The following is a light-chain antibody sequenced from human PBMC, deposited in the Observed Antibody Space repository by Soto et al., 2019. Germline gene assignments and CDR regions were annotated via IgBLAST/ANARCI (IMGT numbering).Light chain of an antibody. Sequence: EIVMTQSPATLSVSPGERVTLSCRASRTVGSKLAWYQQKPGQAPRLLISDASTRATGIPARFSGSGSGTEFTLTISSLQSEDFAVYYCQQYSNWKTFGQGTTLEIK. CDR1: RTVGSK. CDR2: DAS. CDR3: QQYSNWKT. J-gene: IGKJ2*01. V-gene: IGKV3-15*01.